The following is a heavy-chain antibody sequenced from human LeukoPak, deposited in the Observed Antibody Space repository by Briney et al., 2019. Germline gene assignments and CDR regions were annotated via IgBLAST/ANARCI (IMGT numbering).Heavy chain of an antibody. CDR2: IKEDGSEK. CDR3: ARIDILTGHHPDF. D-gene: IGHD3-9*01. J-gene: IGHJ4*02. Sequence: PGGSLRLSCAASGFTFSSYWMSWVRQAPGKGLECVANIKEDGSEKYYVDSVRGRFTISRDNAKKSLYLLMNSLRAEDTAVYYCARIDILTGHHPDFWGQGTLVTVSS. V-gene: IGHV3-7*01. CDR1: GFTFSSYW.